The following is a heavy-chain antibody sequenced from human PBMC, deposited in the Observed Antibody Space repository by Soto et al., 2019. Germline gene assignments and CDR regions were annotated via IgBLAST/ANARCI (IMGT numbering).Heavy chain of an antibody. D-gene: IGHD1-20*01. V-gene: IGHV1-3*01. CDR3: AREVQHTHTQVTNNGPNNNWFAP. J-gene: IGHJ5*02. CDR2: INAGNGNT. Sequence: ASVKVSCKASGYTFTSYAMHWVRQAPGQRLEWMGWINAGNGNTKYSQKFQGRVTITRDTSASTAYMELSSLRSEDTAVYYCAREVQHTHTQVTNNGPNNNWFAPSGQGTLVPVSS. CDR1: GYTFTSYA.